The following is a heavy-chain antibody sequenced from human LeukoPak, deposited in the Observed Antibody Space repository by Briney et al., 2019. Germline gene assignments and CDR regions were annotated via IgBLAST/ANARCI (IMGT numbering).Heavy chain of an antibody. V-gene: IGHV4-59*01. D-gene: IGHD5/OR15-5a*01. CDR1: GGSISSYY. CDR3: ARGVFSPDY. Sequence: PSETLSLTCTVSGGSISSYYWSWTRQPPGKGLEWIGYIYYSGSTNYNPSLKSRVTISVDTSKNQFSLKLSSVTAADTAVHYCARGVFSPDYWGQGTLVTVSS. J-gene: IGHJ4*02. CDR2: IYYSGST.